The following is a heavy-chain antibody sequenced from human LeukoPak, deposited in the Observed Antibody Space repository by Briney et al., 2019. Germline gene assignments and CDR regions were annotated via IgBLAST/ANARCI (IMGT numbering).Heavy chain of an antibody. CDR1: GFTVRDNY. CDR2: IYTGGTI. CDR3: AREGVWESPDY. D-gene: IGHD1-26*01. J-gene: IGHJ4*02. V-gene: IGHV3-66*01. Sequence: GGSLRLSCAASGFTVRDNYMSWARQAPGKGLEWVSVIYTGGTILYADSVKGRFTISRDSSQNTLYLHMTSLRAEDTAVYYCAREGVWESPDYWGQGTLVTVSS.